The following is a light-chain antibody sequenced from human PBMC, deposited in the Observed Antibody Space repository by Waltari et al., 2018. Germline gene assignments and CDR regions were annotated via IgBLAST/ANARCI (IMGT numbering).Light chain of an antibody. Sequence: SYPLTQPPSVSVAPGQTARITWWGNDNGRKSVHWYQQKPGQAPVRVIYYNSDRPSGIPERFSGSNSGNTATLTISRVEAGDEADYYCQVWDSSGDHPGVYWVFGGGTKLTVL. CDR2: YNS. CDR1: DNGRKS. J-gene: IGLJ3*02. CDR3: QVWDSSGDHPGVYWV. V-gene: IGLV3-21*04.